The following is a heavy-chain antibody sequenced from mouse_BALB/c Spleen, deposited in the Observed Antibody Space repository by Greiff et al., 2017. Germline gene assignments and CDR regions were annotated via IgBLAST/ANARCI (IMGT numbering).Heavy chain of an antibody. Sequence: VKLMESGPGLVAPSQSLSITCTVSGFSLTGYGVNWVRQPPGKGLEWLGMIWGDGSTDYNSALKSRLSISKDNSKSQVFLKMNSLQTDDTARYYCARDYDYDEGVGYAMDYWGQGTSVTVSS. CDR1: GFSLTGYG. CDR3: ARDYDYDEGVGYAMDY. V-gene: IGHV2-6-7*01. J-gene: IGHJ4*01. D-gene: IGHD2-4*01. CDR2: IWGDGST.